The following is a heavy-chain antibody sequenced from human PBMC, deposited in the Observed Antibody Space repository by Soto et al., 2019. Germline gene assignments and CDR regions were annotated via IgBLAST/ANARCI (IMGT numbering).Heavy chain of an antibody. D-gene: IGHD3-10*01. CDR2: ISWNSGSV. J-gene: IGHJ3*02. CDR1: GFTLDHYA. CDR3: AKDFKRRVRGVVGDAFDI. V-gene: IGHV3-9*01. Sequence: TLGLYCVASGFTLDHYAVHWVLKATGKGLEWVSGISWNSGSVGYADSVKGRFTISRDNAKYSLYLQMKSLRAEDTALYYCAKDFKRRVRGVVGDAFDIWGQGTMVTVSS.